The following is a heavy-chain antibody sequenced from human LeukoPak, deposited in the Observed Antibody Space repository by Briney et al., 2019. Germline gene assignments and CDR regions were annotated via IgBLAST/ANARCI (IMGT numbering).Heavy chain of an antibody. Sequence: GESLKISCKGSGYRFTSYWIGWVRQRLGKGLEWMGIIYPGDSDTRYSPSFQGQVTISADKSISTAYLQWSSLKASDTAMYYCARHIGPDTAMVTYYYYMDVWGKGTTVTVSS. CDR3: ARHIGPDTAMVTYYYYMDV. J-gene: IGHJ6*03. CDR1: GYRFTSYW. V-gene: IGHV5-51*01. D-gene: IGHD5-18*01. CDR2: IYPGDSDT.